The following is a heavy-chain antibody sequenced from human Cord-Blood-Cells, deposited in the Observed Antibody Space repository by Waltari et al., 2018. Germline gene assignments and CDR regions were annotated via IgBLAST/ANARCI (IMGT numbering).Heavy chain of an antibody. V-gene: IGHV4-34*01. J-gene: IGHJ2*01. CDR2: INHSGST. CDR1: GGSFSGYY. D-gene: IGHD2-2*01. CDR3: ARPTVPAATAYFDL. Sequence: QVQLQQWGAGLSKPSETLSLTCAVYGGSFSGYYWSWIRQPRGKGLEWIGEINHSGSTNYNPSLKSRVTISVDTSKNQFSLKLSSVTAADTAVYYCARPTVPAATAYFDLWGRGTLVTVSS.